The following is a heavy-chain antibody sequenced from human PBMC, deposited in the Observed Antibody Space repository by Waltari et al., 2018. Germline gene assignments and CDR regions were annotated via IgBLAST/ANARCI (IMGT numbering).Heavy chain of an antibody. Sequence: EVQLVQSGAEVKKPGATVKISCKASGYTFTDYYMHWVQQAPGKGLEWMGRVGPEDGETINAQKFQGRVTITADKSTSTAYMELSSLRSEDTAVYYCARMGRGYSYGGGMDVWGQGTTVTVSS. V-gene: IGHV1-69-2*01. CDR2: VGPEDGET. J-gene: IGHJ6*02. CDR1: GYTFTDYY. D-gene: IGHD5-18*01. CDR3: ARMGRGYSYGGGMDV.